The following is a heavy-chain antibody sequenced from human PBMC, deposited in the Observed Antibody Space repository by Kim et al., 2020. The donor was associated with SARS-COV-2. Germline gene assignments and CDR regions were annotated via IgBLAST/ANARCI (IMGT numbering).Heavy chain of an antibody. D-gene: IGHD5-12*01. CDR3: TREIVAESG. Sequence: GTTEYAASVKGRFTISRDDSKSIAYLQMNSLKTEDTAVYYCTREIVAESGWGQGTLVTVSS. V-gene: IGHV3-49*02. J-gene: IGHJ4*02. CDR2: GTT.